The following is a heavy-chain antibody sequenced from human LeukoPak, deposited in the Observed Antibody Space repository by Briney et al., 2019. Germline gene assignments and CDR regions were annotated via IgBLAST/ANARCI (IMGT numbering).Heavy chain of an antibody. CDR1: GGSISSGGYC. V-gene: IGHV4-31*03. CDR3: ARGGKLPHNDY. Sequence: SETLSLTCTVSGGSISSGGYCWRWIPDPPGKGLEWIGYNYYSGSTYYDPSLKSRVTISVDTSKNQFSLKLSSVTAADTAVYYCARGGKLPHNDYWGQGTLVTVSS. D-gene: IGHD1-7*01. J-gene: IGHJ4*02. CDR2: NYYSGST.